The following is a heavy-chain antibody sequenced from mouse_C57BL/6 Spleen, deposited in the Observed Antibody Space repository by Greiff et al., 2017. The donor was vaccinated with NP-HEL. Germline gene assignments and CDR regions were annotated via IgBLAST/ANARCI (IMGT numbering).Heavy chain of an antibody. D-gene: IGHD3-2*02. CDR2: INPNNGGT. CDR1: GYTFTDYY. CDR3: ARSNSSGYAWFAY. V-gene: IGHV1-26*01. J-gene: IGHJ3*01. Sequence: VQLQQSGPELVKPGASVKISCKASGYTFTDYYMNWVKQSHGKSLEWIGDINPNNGGTSYNQKFKGKATLTVDKSSSTAYMELRSLTSEDSAVYYCARSNSSGYAWFAYWGQGTLVTVSA.